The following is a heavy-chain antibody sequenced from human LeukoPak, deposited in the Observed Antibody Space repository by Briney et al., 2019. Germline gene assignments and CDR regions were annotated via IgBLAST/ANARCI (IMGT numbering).Heavy chain of an antibody. Sequence: GESLRLSCAASGFTFGTYSMNWVRQAPGRGLEWVSYISTSSTTIYYADSVKGRFTISRDNAKNSLYLQMSSLSAEDTAVYYCAGSYYDTSGPGYWGQGTLLT. CDR3: AGSYYDTSGPGY. CDR2: ISTSSTTI. CDR1: GFTFGTYS. J-gene: IGHJ4*02. D-gene: IGHD3-22*01. V-gene: IGHV3-48*01.